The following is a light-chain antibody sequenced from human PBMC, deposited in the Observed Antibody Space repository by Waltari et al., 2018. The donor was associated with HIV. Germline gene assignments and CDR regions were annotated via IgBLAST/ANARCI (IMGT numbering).Light chain of an antibody. CDR1: IRDVGGYNS. J-gene: IGLJ2*01. CDR3: SSYTSSSTLEV. Sequence: QSALTQPASVSGSPGQSITIPCSGTIRDVGGYNSVSWYQHHPGKDPKRIIYEVGHRHSGVSYRFPGSKSGKQASLTSSGLLPEDEADYYCSSYTSSSTLEVFGGGTKLTVL. V-gene: IGLV2-14*01. CDR2: EVG.